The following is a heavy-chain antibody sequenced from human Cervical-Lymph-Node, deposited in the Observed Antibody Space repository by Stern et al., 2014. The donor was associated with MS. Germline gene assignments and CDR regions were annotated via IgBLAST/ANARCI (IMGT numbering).Heavy chain of an antibody. CDR2: INPNSGGT. D-gene: IGHD3-3*01. CDR1: GYIFTDYY. V-gene: IGHV1-2*02. CDR3: ARGSGTAYDLRGDY. J-gene: IGHJ4*01. Sequence: QVQLVQSGAEARAPVASMKVSCKASGYIFTDYYLHWVRQAPGQGLEWLGWINPNSGGTNYAQNFQGRVTMTRDTSISTAYMELRWLGSADTAVYYCARGSGTAYDLRGDYWGQGTLVTVSS.